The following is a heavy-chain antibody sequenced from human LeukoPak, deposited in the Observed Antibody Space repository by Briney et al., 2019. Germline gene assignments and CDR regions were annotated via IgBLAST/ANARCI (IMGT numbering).Heavy chain of an antibody. J-gene: IGHJ4*02. CDR3: AKGSAEGIAAAGHLFDY. V-gene: IGHV3-23*01. CDR2: TSDDADST. Sequence: GGSLRLSCTASGFTFNNYAMSWVRQAPGKGLEWVSATSDDADSTNYADSVKGRFTISRDNSKNTLYLQMHSLRAEDTAIYYCAKGSAEGIAAAGHLFDYWGQGTLVTVSS. D-gene: IGHD6-25*01. CDR1: GFTFNNYA.